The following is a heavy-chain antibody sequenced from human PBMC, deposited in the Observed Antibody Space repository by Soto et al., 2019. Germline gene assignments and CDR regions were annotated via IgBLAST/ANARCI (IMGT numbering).Heavy chain of an antibody. CDR1: GFTFSSYA. V-gene: IGHV3-30-3*01. D-gene: IGHD1-20*01. J-gene: IGHJ4*02. CDR2: ISYDGGNK. CDR3: ARGGIRTSQYYLDY. Sequence: QVQLVESGGGVVQPGRSLRLSCAASGFTFSSYAMHWVRQAPGKGLEWVALISYDGGNKYYTDSVKGRFTISRDNSKNTLYLQMNSLRAEDTALYSCARGGIRTSQYYLDYWGQETLVTVSS.